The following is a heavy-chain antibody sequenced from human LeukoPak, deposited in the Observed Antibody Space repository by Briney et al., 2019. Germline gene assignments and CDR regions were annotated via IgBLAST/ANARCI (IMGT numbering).Heavy chain of an antibody. CDR2: IYTSGST. V-gene: IGHV4-4*07. J-gene: IGHJ3*02. Sequence: PSETLSLTCTVSGGSISSYYWSWIRQPAGKGLEWIGRIYTSGSTNYNPSLKSRVTTSVDTSKNQFSLKLSSVTAADTAVYYCARDVYYYDSSGYRSDAFDIWGQGTMVTVSS. D-gene: IGHD3-22*01. CDR1: GGSISSYY. CDR3: ARDVYYYDSSGYRSDAFDI.